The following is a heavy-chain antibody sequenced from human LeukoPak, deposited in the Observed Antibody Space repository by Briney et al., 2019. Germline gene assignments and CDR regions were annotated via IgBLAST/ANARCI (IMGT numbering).Heavy chain of an antibody. CDR1: GGSISSYY. CDR3: ARQTKPAADRVFDP. V-gene: IGHV4-4*07. J-gene: IGHJ5*02. CDR2: IFTTGST. D-gene: IGHD6-13*01. Sequence: SETLSLTCTVSGGSISSYYWSWIRQPAGKGLEWIGHIFTTGSTNYNPSLKSRVTISVDTSKNHFSLKLISVTAADTAVYYCARQTKPAADRVFDPWGQGTLVIVSS.